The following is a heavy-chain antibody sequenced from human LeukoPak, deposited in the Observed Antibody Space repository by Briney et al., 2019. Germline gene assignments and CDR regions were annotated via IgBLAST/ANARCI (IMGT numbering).Heavy chain of an antibody. J-gene: IGHJ5*02. V-gene: IGHV7-4-1*02. Sequence: ASVKVSCKASGYTFTAYIMSWVRQAPGQGLEWMGWINTKTGNPTYGQGFSGRYVFSLDTSVSTAYLQISSLKAEDTAVYYCAREGTGITSSNWFDPWGQGTLVTVSS. CDR2: INTKTGNP. D-gene: IGHD1-14*01. CDR1: GYTFTAYI. CDR3: AREGTGITSSNWFDP.